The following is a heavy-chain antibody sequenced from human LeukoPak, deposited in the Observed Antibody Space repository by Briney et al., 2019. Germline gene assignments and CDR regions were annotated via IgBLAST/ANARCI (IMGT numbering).Heavy chain of an antibody. CDR1: GGSFSGYY. D-gene: IGHD4-23*01. J-gene: IGHJ4*02. Sequence: SETLSLTCAVYGGSFSGYYWSWIRQPPGKGLEWIGEINHSGSTNYNPSLKSRVTISVDTSMNQFSLKLSSVTAADTAVYYCARERYGGNYYFDYWGQGTLVTVSS. V-gene: IGHV4-34*01. CDR3: ARERYGGNYYFDY. CDR2: INHSGST.